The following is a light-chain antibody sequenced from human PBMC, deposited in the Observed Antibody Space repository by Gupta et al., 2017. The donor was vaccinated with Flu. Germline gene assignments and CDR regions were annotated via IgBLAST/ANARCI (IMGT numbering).Light chain of an antibody. CDR2: GAS. Sequence: ERVALSCRASQSVTSSYLAWYQQKPGQAPRLLIYGASYRATAIPDRFSGSGYGTDFTLTISRLEPEDFAVYYCHQYGNSPFTFGGGTKVEIK. CDR1: QSVTSSY. V-gene: IGKV3-20*01. CDR3: HQYGNSPFT. J-gene: IGKJ4*01.